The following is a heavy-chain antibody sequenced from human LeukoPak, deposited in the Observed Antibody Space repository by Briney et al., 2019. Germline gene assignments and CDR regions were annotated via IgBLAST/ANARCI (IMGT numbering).Heavy chain of an antibody. V-gene: IGHV1-69*13. Sequence: GASVKVSCKASGGTFSSYAISWVRQAPGQGLEWMGGIIPIFGTANYAQKFQGRVTITADESTSTAYMELSSLRSEDTAVYYCARTIHYDRIATYFDYWGQGTLVTVSS. D-gene: IGHD3-22*01. CDR2: IIPIFGTA. J-gene: IGHJ4*02. CDR3: ARTIHYDRIATYFDY. CDR1: GGTFSSYA.